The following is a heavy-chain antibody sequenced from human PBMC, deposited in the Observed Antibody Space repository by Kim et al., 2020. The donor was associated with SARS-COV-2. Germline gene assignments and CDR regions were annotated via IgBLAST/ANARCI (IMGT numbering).Heavy chain of an antibody. Sequence: GGSLRLSCAASGFNFSTYDMHWGFKATGKWLAWVTAVGTAGDTYYPGYVKGRFTISRENAKNSLYLQMNSLRAGDTAVYYCARGGRGGSAIFGVVIIDPYGMDVWGQGTTVTVSS. CDR2: VGTAGDT. CDR3: ARGGRGGSAIFGVVIIDPYGMDV. V-gene: IGHV3-13*04. CDR1: GFNFSTYD. D-gene: IGHD3-3*01. J-gene: IGHJ6*02.